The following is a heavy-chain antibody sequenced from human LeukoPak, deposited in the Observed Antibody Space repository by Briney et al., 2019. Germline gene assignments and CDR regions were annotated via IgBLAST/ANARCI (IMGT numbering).Heavy chain of an antibody. CDR1: GYTFTSYA. J-gene: IGHJ4*02. D-gene: IGHD3-3*01. CDR2: INTNTGNP. Sequence: ASVKVSCKASGYTFTSYAMNWVRQAPGQGLEWVGWINTNTGNPTYAQGFTGRFVFSLDTSVSTAYLQISSLKAEDTAVYYCAREGYDFWSGYPYFDYWGQGTLVTVSS. CDR3: AREGYDFWSGYPYFDY. V-gene: IGHV7-4-1*02.